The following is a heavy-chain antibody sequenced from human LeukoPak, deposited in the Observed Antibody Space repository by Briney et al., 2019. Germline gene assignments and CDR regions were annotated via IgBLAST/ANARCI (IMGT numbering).Heavy chain of an antibody. Sequence: SVKVSCKASGGTFSSYAISWVRQAPGQGLEWMGGIIPIFGTAKYAQKFQDRVTITTDESTSTAYMELSSLRSEDTAVYYCARAGSSYDAFDIWGQGTMVTVSS. D-gene: IGHD6-13*01. CDR2: IIPIFGTA. J-gene: IGHJ3*02. CDR1: GGTFSSYA. CDR3: ARAGSSYDAFDI. V-gene: IGHV1-69*05.